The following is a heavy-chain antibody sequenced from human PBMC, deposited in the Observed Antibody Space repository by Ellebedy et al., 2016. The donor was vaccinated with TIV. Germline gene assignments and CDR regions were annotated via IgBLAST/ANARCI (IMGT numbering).Heavy chain of an antibody. J-gene: IGHJ6*02. D-gene: IGHD4-17*01. V-gene: IGHV3-7*03. CDR2: IRKDGSK. CDR1: GFSFSSYW. Sequence: GESLKISCAVSGFSFSSYWMSWVRQAPGKGLEWVANIRKDGSKNHVDSVKGRLTISRDNAQNPLYLKMHSLRVEDTAVYFCARDGAYGEYEPGQYGMDVWGQGTTVIVS. CDR3: ARDGAYGEYEPGQYGMDV.